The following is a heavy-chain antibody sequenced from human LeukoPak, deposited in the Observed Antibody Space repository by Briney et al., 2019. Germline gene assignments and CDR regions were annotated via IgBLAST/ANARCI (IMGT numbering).Heavy chain of an antibody. CDR2: ISAYNGNT. CDR3: ARGHYYDSSGYYWY. V-gene: IGHV1-18*01. Sequence: GASVKVSCKASGYTFTSYGISWVRQAPGQGLEWMGWISAYNGNTNYAQKLQGRVTMTTDTSTSTAYMELRSLRSDDTAVYYCARGHYYDSSGYYWYWGQGTLVTVSS. D-gene: IGHD3-22*01. CDR1: GYTFTSYG. J-gene: IGHJ4*02.